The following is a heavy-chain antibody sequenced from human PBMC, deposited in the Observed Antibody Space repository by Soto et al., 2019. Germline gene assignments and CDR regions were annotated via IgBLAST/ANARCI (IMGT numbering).Heavy chain of an antibody. D-gene: IGHD3-9*01. Sequence: TGGSLRLSCAASGFIFSSYAMSWVRQAPGKGLEWVSAISGSGGSTYYADSVKGRFTISRDNSKNTLYLQMNSLRAEDTAVYYCAKDPDYDILTGYYVPTDYWGQGTLVTVSS. J-gene: IGHJ4*02. CDR1: GFIFSSYA. CDR3: AKDPDYDILTGYYVPTDY. V-gene: IGHV3-23*01. CDR2: ISGSGGST.